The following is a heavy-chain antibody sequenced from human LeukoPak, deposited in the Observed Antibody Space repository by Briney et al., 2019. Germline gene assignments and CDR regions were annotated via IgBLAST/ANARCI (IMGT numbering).Heavy chain of an antibody. V-gene: IGHV3-21*01. CDR1: GFTFSSYS. CDR3: ARDLLGSSPN. D-gene: IGHD1-26*01. J-gene: IGHJ4*02. Sequence: GGSLRLSCAASGFTFSSYSMNWARQAPGKGLEWVSSISSSSSYIYYADSVKGRSTISRDNAENSLYLQMNSLRAEDTAVYYCARDLLGSSPNWGQGTLVTVSS. CDR2: ISSSSSYI.